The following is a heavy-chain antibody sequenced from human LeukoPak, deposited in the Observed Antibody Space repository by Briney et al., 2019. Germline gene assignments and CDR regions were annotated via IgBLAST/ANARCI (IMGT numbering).Heavy chain of an antibody. D-gene: IGHD3-22*01. CDR1: GFSFSDYY. J-gene: IGHJ4*02. CDR3: AREDNHDSSGYYFPHGDY. CDR2: ISSSASTI. Sequence: GGSLRLSCVASGFSFSDYYMTWIRQAPGKGLEWISYISSSASTIYYADSVKGRFTISRDNAKKLVYLQMNSLRAEDTAVYFCAREDNHDSSGYYFPHGDYWGQGTQVTVSS. V-gene: IGHV3-11*04.